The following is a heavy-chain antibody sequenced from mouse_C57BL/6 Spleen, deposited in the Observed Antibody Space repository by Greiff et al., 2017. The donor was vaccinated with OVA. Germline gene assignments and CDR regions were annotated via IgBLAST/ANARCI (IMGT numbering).Heavy chain of an antibody. Sequence: QVQLKESGAELAKPGASVKLSCKASGYTFTSYWLHWVNQRPGQGLEWIGYINPSSGYTKYNQKFKDKATVTADKSSSTAYMQLSSLTYEDSAVYYCAREQVDTVVATPFAYWGQGTLVTASA. J-gene: IGHJ3*01. V-gene: IGHV1-7*01. D-gene: IGHD1-1*01. CDR2: INPSSGYT. CDR1: GYTFTSYW. CDR3: AREQVDTVVATPFAY.